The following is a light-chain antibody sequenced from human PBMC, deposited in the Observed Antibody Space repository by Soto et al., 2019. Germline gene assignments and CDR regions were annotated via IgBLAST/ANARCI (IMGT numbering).Light chain of an antibody. V-gene: IGLV2-14*01. CDR2: EVS. CDR1: SSDVGGYNY. J-gene: IGLJ2*01. Sequence: QSALTQPASVSGSPGQSITISCTGTSSDVGGYNYVSWYQHHPGKAPKLMIYEVSNRPSGISNRFSGSKSANTASLTLSGLQAEDEADYYCSSYTSSSTLVFGGGTKVTVL. CDR3: SSYTSSSTLV.